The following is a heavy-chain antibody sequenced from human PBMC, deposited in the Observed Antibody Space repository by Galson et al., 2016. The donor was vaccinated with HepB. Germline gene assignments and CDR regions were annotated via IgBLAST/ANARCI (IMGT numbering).Heavy chain of an antibody. CDR1: GGSINSDYW. D-gene: IGHD5-24*01. V-gene: IGHV4-4*02. J-gene: IGHJ4*02. CDR2: VFHIGTT. CDR3: VAMKPGYKFDF. Sequence: SETLSLTCAVSGGSINSDYWWSWVRQPPWRTLEWIGKVFHIGTTDYNPSLENRVTISVDKSKNQLSLHVTSVTAADTAVYYCVAMKPGYKFDFWGQGALVIVFS.